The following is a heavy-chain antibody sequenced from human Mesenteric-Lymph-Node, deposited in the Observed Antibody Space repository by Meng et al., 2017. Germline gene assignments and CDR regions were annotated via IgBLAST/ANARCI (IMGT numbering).Heavy chain of an antibody. Sequence: LSLTCAASGFTFSSYEMNWVRQAPGKGLEWASYISSSGSTISYAVSVKGRFTISRDNAKNSLYLHMNSLRAEDTAVYYCARDRYSGYDSSAYWGQGTLVTVSS. J-gene: IGHJ4*02. CDR3: ARDRYSGYDSSAY. CDR1: GFTFSSYE. V-gene: IGHV3-48*03. CDR2: ISSSGSTI. D-gene: IGHD5-12*01.